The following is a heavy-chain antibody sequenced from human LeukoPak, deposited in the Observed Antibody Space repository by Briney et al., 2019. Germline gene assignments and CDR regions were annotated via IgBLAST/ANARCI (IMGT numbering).Heavy chain of an antibody. J-gene: IGHJ4*02. V-gene: IGHV3-48*01. CDR2: ISSSSSTI. Sequence: GGSLRLSCAASGFTFSSYSMNWVRQAPGKGLEWVSYISSSSSTIYYADSVKGRFTISRDNSKNTLYLQMNSLRAEDTAVYYCASGWGMVRGVNFSYWGQGTLVTVSS. D-gene: IGHD3-10*01. CDR1: GFTFSSYS. CDR3: ASGWGMVRGVNFSY.